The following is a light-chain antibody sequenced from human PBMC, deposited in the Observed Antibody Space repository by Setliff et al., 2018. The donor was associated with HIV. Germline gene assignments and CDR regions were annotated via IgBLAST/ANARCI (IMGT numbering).Light chain of an antibody. CDR3: ISFATGTTAFEI. CDR2: DVS. J-gene: IGLJ2*01. CDR1: SSDVGGYNY. V-gene: IGLV2-14*03. Sequence: QSALTQPASVSGSPGQSITISCTGPSSDVGGYNYVSWYQQHPGKAPKLMIYDVSNRPSGVSNRFSGSKSGNTASLTISGLQAEDEADYYCISFATGTTAFEIFGGGTK.